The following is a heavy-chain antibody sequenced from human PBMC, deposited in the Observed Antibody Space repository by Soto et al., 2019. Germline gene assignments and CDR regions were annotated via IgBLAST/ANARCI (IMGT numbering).Heavy chain of an antibody. Sequence: QVQLVQSGAEVKKPGSSVKVSCKASGGTFSSYAISRVRQAPGQGLEWMGGIIPIFGTANYAQKFQGRVTITADESTSTAYMELSSLRSEDTAVYYCARSRYCSGGSCYSGYFQHWGQGTLVTVSS. V-gene: IGHV1-69*12. J-gene: IGHJ1*01. CDR3: ARSRYCSGGSCYSGYFQH. CDR2: IIPIFGTA. CDR1: GGTFSSYA. D-gene: IGHD2-15*01.